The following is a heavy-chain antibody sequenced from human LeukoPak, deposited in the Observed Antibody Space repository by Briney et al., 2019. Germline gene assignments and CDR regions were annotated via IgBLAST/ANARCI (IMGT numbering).Heavy chain of an antibody. J-gene: IGHJ4*02. Sequence: ASVKVSCKASGYTFTGYYMHWLRQAPGQGLEWMGRINPNSGGTNYAQKFQGRVTMTRDTSISTAYMELSRLRSDDTAVYYCARAPPYYYDSSGYFQAYIFDYWGQGTLVTVSS. CDR2: INPNSGGT. CDR3: ARAPPYYYDSSGYFQAYIFDY. V-gene: IGHV1-2*06. D-gene: IGHD3-22*01. CDR1: GYTFTGYY.